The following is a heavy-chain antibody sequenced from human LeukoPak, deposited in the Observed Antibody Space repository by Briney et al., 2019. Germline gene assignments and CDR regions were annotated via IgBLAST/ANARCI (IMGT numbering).Heavy chain of an antibody. CDR2: INPNSGGT. J-gene: IGHJ4*02. CDR1: GYTFSGYY. V-gene: IGHV1-2*02. CDR3: ARDQSTSFSHSYNFDY. Sequence: GASVKVSCKASGYTFSGYYMHWVRQAPGQGLEWMGWINPNSGGTNYAQKFQGRVTMTRDTSISTAYMELSRLTSDDTAVYFCARDQSTSFSHSYNFDYWGQGTLVTVSS. D-gene: IGHD1-1*01.